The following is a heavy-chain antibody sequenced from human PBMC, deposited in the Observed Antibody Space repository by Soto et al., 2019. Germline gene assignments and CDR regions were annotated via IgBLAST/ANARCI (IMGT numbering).Heavy chain of an antibody. CDR3: AREEYALDY. D-gene: IGHD2-8*01. Sequence: QVQLVESGGGVVQPGRSLRLSCAASGFTFSSYGMHWVRQAPGKGLEWVAVIWYDGSNKYYADSVKGRFTISRDNSKNTLYLQMNNLRAEDTAVYYCAREEYALDYWGQGTLVTVAS. V-gene: IGHV3-33*01. J-gene: IGHJ4*02. CDR2: IWYDGSNK. CDR1: GFTFSSYG.